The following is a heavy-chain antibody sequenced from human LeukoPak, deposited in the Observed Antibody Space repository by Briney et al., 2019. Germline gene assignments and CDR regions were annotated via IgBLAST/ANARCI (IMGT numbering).Heavy chain of an antibody. CDR1: GYSFTSYW. CDR3: ARRGDYGDYVVGY. J-gene: IGHJ4*02. CDR2: IYPGDSDT. V-gene: IGHV5-51*01. D-gene: IGHD4-17*01. Sequence: GESLKISCKGFGYSFTSYWIGWVLQMPGTGLGWMGIIYPGDSDTRYSPSFQGQVTISADKSISTAYLQWSSLKASDTAMYYCARRGDYGDYVVGYWGQGTLVTVSS.